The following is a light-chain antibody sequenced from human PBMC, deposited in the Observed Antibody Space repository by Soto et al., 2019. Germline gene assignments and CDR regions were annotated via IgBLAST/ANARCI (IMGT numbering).Light chain of an antibody. CDR3: QHYNSYSEA. J-gene: IGKJ1*01. V-gene: IGKV1-5*03. CDR1: QTISSW. CDR2: KAS. Sequence: DIKMSHSPSTLSGKIRDRVTITCRASQTISSWLAWYQQKPGKAPKLLIYKASTLKSGVPSRFSGSGSGTEFTLTISSLQPDDFATYYCQHYNSYSEAFGRGTKVDIK.